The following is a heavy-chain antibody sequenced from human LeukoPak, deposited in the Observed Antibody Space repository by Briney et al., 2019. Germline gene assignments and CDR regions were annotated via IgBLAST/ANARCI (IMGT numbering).Heavy chain of an antibody. Sequence: GGSLRLSCAASGFSVSDNYVTWVRQAPGKALVWVSSVYSGGATYYTDSVRGRFTSSRDKSKNTLYLQMNSLRVEDTAVYYCASGRRENWFDPWGQGTLVTVSS. CDR1: GFSVSDNY. CDR3: ASGRRENWFDP. V-gene: IGHV3-53*01. CDR2: VYSGGAT. J-gene: IGHJ5*02.